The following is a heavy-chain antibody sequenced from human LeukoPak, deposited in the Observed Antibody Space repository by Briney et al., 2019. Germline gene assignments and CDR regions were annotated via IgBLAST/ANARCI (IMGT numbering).Heavy chain of an antibody. CDR1: GGTFSNYA. V-gene: IGHV1-69*13. Sequence: SVKVSCKASGGTFSNYAINWVRQAPGQGLEWMGGIIPIFGTANYAQKFQGRVTITADESTSTAYMELSSLRSEDTAVYYCARAVIPGAITHYMDVWGKGTTVTVSS. CDR3: ARAVIPGAITHYMDV. D-gene: IGHD2-2*01. J-gene: IGHJ6*03. CDR2: IIPIFGTA.